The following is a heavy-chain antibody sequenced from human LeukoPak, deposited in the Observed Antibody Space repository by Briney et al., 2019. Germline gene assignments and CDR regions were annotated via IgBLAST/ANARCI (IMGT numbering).Heavy chain of an antibody. D-gene: IGHD6-13*01. V-gene: IGHV4-59*01. CDR3: ARSIAAAGKPDY. J-gene: IGHJ4*02. Sequence: SETLSLTCTVSGGSISSYYWSWIRQPPGKGLEWIGYIYYSGSTNYNPSLKSRVTISVDTSKNQFSLKLSSVTAAGTAVYYCARSIAAAGKPDYWGQGTLVTVSS. CDR2: IYYSGST. CDR1: GGSISSYY.